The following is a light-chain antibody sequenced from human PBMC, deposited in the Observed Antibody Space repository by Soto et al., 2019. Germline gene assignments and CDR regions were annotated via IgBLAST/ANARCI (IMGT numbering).Light chain of an antibody. CDR3: QHYGRSPGLFT. Sequence: EIVLTQSPGTLSLSPGERATLSCRASQSVSNTYLAWYQQRPGQAPRLLIYDASSRATGNPDRFSGSGSGTDFTLTISRLEPEDFAVYYCQHYGRSPGLFTFGPGTKVDIK. CDR1: QSVSNTY. J-gene: IGKJ3*01. V-gene: IGKV3-20*01. CDR2: DAS.